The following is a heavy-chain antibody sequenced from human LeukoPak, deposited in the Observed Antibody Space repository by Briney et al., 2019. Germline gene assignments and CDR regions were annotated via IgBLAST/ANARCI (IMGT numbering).Heavy chain of an antibody. CDR3: TGYNIPYTFEF. V-gene: IGHV4-4*02. Sequence: GSLRLSCAASGFTFSSYAMSWVRQAPGKGLEWIGDIIHSGNTNYNPSLRSRLTISLDKSRNQFSLKLSSVTAADTAVYYCTGYNIPYTFEFWGQGTLVTVSS. CDR1: GFTFSSYAM. CDR2: IIHSGNT. J-gene: IGHJ4*02. D-gene: IGHD1-14*01.